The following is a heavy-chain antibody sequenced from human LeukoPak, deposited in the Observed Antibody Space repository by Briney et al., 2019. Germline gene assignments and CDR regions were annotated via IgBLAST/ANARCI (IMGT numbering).Heavy chain of an antibody. J-gene: IGHJ4*02. Sequence: SETLSLTCTVSGGSISSSSYYWGWIRQPPGKGLEWIGSIYYSGGTYYNPSLKSRVTISVDTSKNQFSLKLSSVTAADTAVYYCARGNFSYYYDSRGYFDYWGQGTLVTVSS. CDR1: GGSISSSSYY. V-gene: IGHV4-39*07. CDR3: ARGNFSYYYDSRGYFDY. D-gene: IGHD3-22*01. CDR2: IYYSGGT.